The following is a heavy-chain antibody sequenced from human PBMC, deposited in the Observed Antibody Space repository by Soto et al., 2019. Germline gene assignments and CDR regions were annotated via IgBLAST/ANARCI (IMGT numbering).Heavy chain of an antibody. CDR2: IYPGDSDT. CDR1: GYSFTSYW. J-gene: IGHJ5*02. CDR3: ARSITRIVVAPSPGWFDP. Sequence: GESLKISCKGSGYSFTSYWIGWVRQMPGKGLEWMGIIYPGDSDTRYSPSFQGQVTISADKSISTAYLQWSSLKASDPAMYYCARSITRIVVAPSPGWFDPGGQGTLVTVSS. V-gene: IGHV5-51*01. D-gene: IGHD3-22*01.